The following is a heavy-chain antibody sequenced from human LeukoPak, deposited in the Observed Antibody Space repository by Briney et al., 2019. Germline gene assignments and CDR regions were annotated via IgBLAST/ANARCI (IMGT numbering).Heavy chain of an antibody. J-gene: IGHJ5*02. V-gene: IGHV1-18*01. Sequence: ASVKASCKASGYTFTSYGISWVRQAPGQGLEWMGWISAYNGNTNYAQKLQGRVTMTTDTSTSTAYMELRSLRSDDTAVYYCARAPPFGYSSGWYGEDWFDPWGQGTLVTVSS. CDR1: GYTFTSYG. CDR3: ARAPPFGYSSGWYGEDWFDP. CDR2: ISAYNGNT. D-gene: IGHD6-19*01.